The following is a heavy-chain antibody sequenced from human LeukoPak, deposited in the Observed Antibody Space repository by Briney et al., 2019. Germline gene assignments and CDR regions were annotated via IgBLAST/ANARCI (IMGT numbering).Heavy chain of an antibody. D-gene: IGHD5-18*01. V-gene: IGHV3-23*01. J-gene: IGHJ4*02. CDR3: AKAMAERAYSYADPLAY. CDR2: MSGSGGST. CDR1: GFTFSRDA. Sequence: GGSLRLSCGASGFTFSRDAMSWVRQAPGKGLEWVSGMSGSGGSTYYADSVKGRFTISRDNSRNTLYLQMNSLRAEDTAVYYCAKAMAERAYSYADPLAYWGQGTLVTVSS.